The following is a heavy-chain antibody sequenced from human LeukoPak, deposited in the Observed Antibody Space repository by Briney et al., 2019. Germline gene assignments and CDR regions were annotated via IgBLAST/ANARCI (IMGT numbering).Heavy chain of an antibody. D-gene: IGHD6-13*01. CDR2: MNPNSGNT. CDR1: GYTLTSYD. CDR3: ARGAAAGFPVWFDP. V-gene: IGHV1-8*01. Sequence: ASVKVSCEASGYTLTSYDINWVRQATGQGLEWMGWMNPNSGNTGYAQKFQGRVTMTRNTSINTAYMELSSLRSEDTAVYYCARGAAAGFPVWFDPWGQGTLVTVST. J-gene: IGHJ5*02.